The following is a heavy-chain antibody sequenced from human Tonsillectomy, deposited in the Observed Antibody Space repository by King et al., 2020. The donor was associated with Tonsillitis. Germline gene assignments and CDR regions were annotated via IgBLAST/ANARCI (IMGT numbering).Heavy chain of an antibody. J-gene: IGHJ3*02. V-gene: IGHV3-21*01. CDR3: ARGNSGSYQRDDALDI. Sequence: VQLVESGGGLVEPGGALRCSFTASGFTFSGYRMNWVRQAPGKGPEWGSSISPNSAYIYYADPLWGRFTASRDNAKNSLYLQMNSLAAEDTAVYYCARGNSGSYQRDDALDIWGRGTRVTVSA. CDR2: ISPNSAYI. D-gene: IGHD1-26*01. CDR1: GFTFSGYR.